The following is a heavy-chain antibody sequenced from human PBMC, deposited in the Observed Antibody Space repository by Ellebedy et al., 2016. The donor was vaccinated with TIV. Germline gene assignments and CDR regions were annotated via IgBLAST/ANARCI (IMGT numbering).Heavy chain of an antibody. V-gene: IGHV4-39*01. Sequence: SETLSLXXTVSGGSISSSNYYWGWIRQRPGKGLELIGNIYYDGTIYYNPSLASRLTISVDTSKNLFSLRLNSVTAADTAVYYCARRYIIVVPAAIREKAFDIWGQGTMVTVSS. D-gene: IGHD2-2*01. J-gene: IGHJ3*02. CDR3: ARRYIIVVPAAIREKAFDI. CDR2: IYYDGTI. CDR1: GGSISSSNYY.